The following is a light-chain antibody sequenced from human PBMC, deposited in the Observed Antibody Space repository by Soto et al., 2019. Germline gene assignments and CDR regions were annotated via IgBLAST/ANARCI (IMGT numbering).Light chain of an antibody. Sequence: DIQMTQSPSTLSASVGDRVTITCRASQSISSWLAWYQQKPGKAPKLLIYKASSLESGVPSRFSGSGSGTEFTLTISSLQPDDFATSYCQQYNSSPTFGQGTKEEIK. V-gene: IGKV1-5*03. CDR3: QQYNSSPT. J-gene: IGKJ1*01. CDR1: QSISSW. CDR2: KAS.